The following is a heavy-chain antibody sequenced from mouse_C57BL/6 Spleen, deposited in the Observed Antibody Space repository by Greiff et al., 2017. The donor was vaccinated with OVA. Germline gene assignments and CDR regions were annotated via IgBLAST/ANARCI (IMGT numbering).Heavy chain of an antibody. CDR2: IWSGGST. CDR1: GFSLTSYG. CDR3: ARNLYYDYDGGAY. V-gene: IGHV2-2*01. J-gene: IGHJ3*01. D-gene: IGHD2-4*01. Sequence: VMLVESGPGLVQPSQSLSITCTVSGFSLTSYGVHWVRQSPGKGLEWLGVIWSGGSTDYNAAFISRLSISKDNSKSQVFFKMNSLQADDTAIYYCARNLYYDYDGGAYWGQGTLVTVSA.